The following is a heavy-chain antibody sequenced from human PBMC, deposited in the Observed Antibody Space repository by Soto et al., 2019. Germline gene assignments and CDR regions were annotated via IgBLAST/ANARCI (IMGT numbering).Heavy chain of an antibody. J-gene: IGHJ4*02. V-gene: IGHV2-5*02. CDR1: GFSLSTSGVG. D-gene: IGHD1-1*01. CDR2: IYWDDDK. Sequence: QITLKESGPTLVKPTQTLTLTCTFSGFSLSTSGVGVGWIRQPPGKALEWLGLIYWDDDKRYSPSLKSRLTISKDTSKKQVVLTMTDMDPVDTATYYCAHRHYWNGDFDYWGQGTLVTVSS. CDR3: AHRHYWNGDFDY.